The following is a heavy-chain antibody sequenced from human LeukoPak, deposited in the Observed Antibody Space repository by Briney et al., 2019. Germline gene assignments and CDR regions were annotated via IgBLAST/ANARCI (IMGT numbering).Heavy chain of an antibody. J-gene: IGHJ4*02. CDR2: TNTDGSST. CDR1: GFTFSHYW. Sequence: PGGSLRLSCEASGFTFSHYWMHWVRQAPGKGLVWVSRTNTDGSSTSYVDSVKGRFTISRDSAKNTMYLQMNSLRAEDTAMYYCVPTDSSGLDWGQGTRVTVSS. CDR3: VPTDSSGLD. V-gene: IGHV3-74*01. D-gene: IGHD3-22*01.